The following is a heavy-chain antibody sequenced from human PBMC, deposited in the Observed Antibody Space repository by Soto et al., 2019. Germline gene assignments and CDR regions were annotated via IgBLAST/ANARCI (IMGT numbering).Heavy chain of an antibody. J-gene: IGHJ4*02. D-gene: IGHD6-19*01. V-gene: IGHV3-23*01. CDR1: GFPFSHYA. CDR2: ISGSGDSA. CDR3: GKERRGSGWSVCNF. Sequence: GSLRLSCTASGFPFSHYAMNWVRQGPGTRLEWVADISGSGDSARYADSVRGRFTISRDNSRDTPYLQMNSLRVDDTAVYYCGKERRGSGWSVCNFWGQGALVTVSS.